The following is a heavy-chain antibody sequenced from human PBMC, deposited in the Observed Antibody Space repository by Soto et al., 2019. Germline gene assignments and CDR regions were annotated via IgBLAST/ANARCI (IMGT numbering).Heavy chain of an antibody. CDR1: GGTLSTYG. V-gene: IGHV1-69*01. CDR3: ARATNYYCSVGSCYGMHV. D-gene: IGHD2-15*01. Sequence: QVQLVQSGAEVKKPGSSVKVSCKASGGTLSTYGISWVRQAPGQGREWIGGIIPFFGTENYAQRVQGRVRISADESPSTAYTELSGLRAGDTGVYYCARATNYYCSVGSCYGMHVWGQGRTITVSS. CDR2: IIPFFGTE. J-gene: IGHJ6*02.